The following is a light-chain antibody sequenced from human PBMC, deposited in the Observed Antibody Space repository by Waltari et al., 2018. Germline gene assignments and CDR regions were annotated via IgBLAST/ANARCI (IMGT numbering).Light chain of an antibody. Sequence: FVLTQPHSVSGSPGETVTISCTAHRGTLDSQFVQWYQQCPGSAPTLVIHADTQRPSGVPERFSGSLDRSSNSASLTISGLRAEDEADYYCQSYDVTNVMFGGGTRLTVL. CDR2: ADT. CDR3: QSYDVTNVM. J-gene: IGLJ3*02. CDR1: RGTLDSQF. V-gene: IGLV6-57*02.